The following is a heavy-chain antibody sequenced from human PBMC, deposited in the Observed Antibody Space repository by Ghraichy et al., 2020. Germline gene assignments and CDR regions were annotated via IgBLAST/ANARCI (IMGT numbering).Heavy chain of an antibody. V-gene: IGHV3-23*01. J-gene: IGHJ4*02. D-gene: IGHD1-26*01. CDR1: GFTFSTYA. CDR3: AKEPFPLVGAIKGYHFDY. Sequence: GGSLRLSCAASGFTFSTYAMSWVRQAPGKGLEWVSAISGSGGSTYYADSVKGRFTISRDNSKNTLYLQMNSLRAEDTAVYYCAKEPFPLVGAIKGYHFDYWGQGTLVTVSS. CDR2: ISGSGGST.